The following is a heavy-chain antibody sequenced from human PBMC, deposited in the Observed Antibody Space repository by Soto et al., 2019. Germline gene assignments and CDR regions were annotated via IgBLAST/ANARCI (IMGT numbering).Heavy chain of an antibody. D-gene: IGHD2-15*01. CDR3: ARVDCSGGSCWVGYYYYMDV. CDR1: GFTFSSYW. V-gene: IGHV3-7*01. J-gene: IGHJ6*03. CDR2: IKQDGSEK. Sequence: GGSLRLSCAASGFTFSSYWMSWVRQAPGKGLEWVANIKQDGSEKYYVDSVKGRFTISRDNAKNSLYLQMNSLRAEDTAVYYCARVDCSGGSCWVGYYYYMDVWGKGTTVTVSS.